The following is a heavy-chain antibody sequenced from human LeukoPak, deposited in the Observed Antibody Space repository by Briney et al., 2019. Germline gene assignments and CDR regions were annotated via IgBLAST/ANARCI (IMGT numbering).Heavy chain of an antibody. CDR1: GFTFSSYS. CDR2: ISSSSSYI. J-gene: IGHJ4*02. D-gene: IGHD5-24*01. CDR3: AAGYNSGLAY. Sequence: GGSLSLSCAASGFTFSSYSMNWVRQAPGKGLEWVSSISSSSSYIYYADSVKGRFTISRDNAKNSLYLQMNSLRAEDTAVYYCAAGYNSGLAYWGQGTLVTVSS. V-gene: IGHV3-21*01.